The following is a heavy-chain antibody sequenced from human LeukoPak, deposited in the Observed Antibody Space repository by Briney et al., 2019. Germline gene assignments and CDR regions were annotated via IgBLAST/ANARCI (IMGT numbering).Heavy chain of an antibody. CDR1: GFTFSSYA. CDR2: ISYDGSNK. V-gene: IGHV3-30*04. CDR3: AWDPSIQLWPSYYFDY. J-gene: IGHJ4*02. D-gene: IGHD5-18*01. Sequence: GRSLRLSCAASGFTFSSYAMRWVRQAPGKGLEWVAVISYDGSNKYYADSVKGRFTISRDNSKNTLYLQMNSLRAEDTAVYYCAWDPSIQLWPSYYFDYWGQGTLVTVSS.